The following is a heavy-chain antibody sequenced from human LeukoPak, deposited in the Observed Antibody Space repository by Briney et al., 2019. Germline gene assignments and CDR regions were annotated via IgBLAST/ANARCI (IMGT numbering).Heavy chain of an antibody. CDR1: GYSISRGYY. Sequence: AETLSLTCGVSGYSISRGYYWAWLRQPPGKGLEWIGTIYYTGSTYYTPSLGSRVTISVDTSKNEFSLNLNSVTAADTAVYYCARAGWIITSGIDYWGQGALVTVSS. D-gene: IGHD3-10*01. J-gene: IGHJ4*02. CDR3: ARAGWIITSGIDY. V-gene: IGHV4-38-2*01. CDR2: IYYTGST.